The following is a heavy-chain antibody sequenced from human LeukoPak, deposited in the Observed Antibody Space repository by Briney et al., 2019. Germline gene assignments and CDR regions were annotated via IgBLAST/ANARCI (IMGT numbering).Heavy chain of an antibody. CDR3: ARDGSGGSSAALDY. D-gene: IGHD6-6*01. CDR1: GGSIRSYY. Sequence: SETLSLTCTVSGGSIRSYYWSWMRQPPGKGLEWIGYIYYSGSPNYNPSLESRVTISVDTSKNQFSLKLSSVTAAETAVYYCARDGSGGSSAALDYWGQGTLVTVSS. J-gene: IGHJ4*02. V-gene: IGHV4-59*01. CDR2: IYYSGSP.